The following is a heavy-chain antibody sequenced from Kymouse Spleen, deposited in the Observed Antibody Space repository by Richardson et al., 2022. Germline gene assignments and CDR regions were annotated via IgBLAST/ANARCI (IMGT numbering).Heavy chain of an antibody. CDR1: GYTFTSYY. V-gene: IGHV1-46*03. J-gene: IGHJ6*02. CDR2: INPSGGST. CDR3: ARGIAAAGDYYYGMDV. Sequence: QVQLVQSGAEVKKPGASVKVSCKASGYTFTSYYMHWVRQAPGQGLEWMGIINPSGGSTSYAQKFQGRVTMTRDTSTSTVYMELSSLRSEDTAVYYCARGIAAAGDYYYGMDVWGQGTTVTVSS. D-gene: IGHD6-13*01.